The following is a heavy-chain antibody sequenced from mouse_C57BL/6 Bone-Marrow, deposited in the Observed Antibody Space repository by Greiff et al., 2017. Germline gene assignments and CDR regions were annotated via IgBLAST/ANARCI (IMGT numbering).Heavy chain of an antibody. CDR2: IHPNSGST. CDR3: ARKKLQYYFDY. J-gene: IGHJ2*01. Sequence: QVQLQQPGAELVKPGASVKLSCKASGYTFTSYWMHWEKQRPGQGLEWIGMIHPNSGSTNYNEKFKSKATLTVDKSSSTAYMQLSSLTSEDSAVYYCARKKLQYYFDYWGQGTTLTVSS. D-gene: IGHD1-1*01. V-gene: IGHV1-64*01. CDR1: GYTFTSYW.